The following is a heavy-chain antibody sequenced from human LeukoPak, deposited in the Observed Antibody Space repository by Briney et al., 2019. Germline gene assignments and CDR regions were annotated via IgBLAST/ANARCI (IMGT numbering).Heavy chain of an antibody. CDR3: ARGLGSTGKFDY. D-gene: IGHD1-26*01. J-gene: IGHJ4*02. V-gene: IGHV1-46*01. Sequence: ASVKVSCNASGYTVTNYYMHWVRQAPGQGLDWMGIINPSGGSTYYAQKFQGRVTMTRDTSTSTVYLEVSSLRSEDTAVYYCARGLGSTGKFDYWGQGTLVTVSS. CDR2: INPSGGST. CDR1: GYTVTNYY.